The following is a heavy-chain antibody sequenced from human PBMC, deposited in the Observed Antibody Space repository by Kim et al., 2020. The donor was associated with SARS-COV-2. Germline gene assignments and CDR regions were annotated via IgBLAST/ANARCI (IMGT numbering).Heavy chain of an antibody. V-gene: IGHV3-9*01. Sequence: ADYVKGRFTISRDNAKNSLYLQMNSLRAEDTALYYCAKDIKDYYYYGMDVWGQWTTVTVSS. CDR3: AKDIKDYYYYGMDV. D-gene: IGHD2-15*01. J-gene: IGHJ6*02.